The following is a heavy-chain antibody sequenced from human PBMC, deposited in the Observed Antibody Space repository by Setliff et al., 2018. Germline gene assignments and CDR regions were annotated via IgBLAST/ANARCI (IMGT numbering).Heavy chain of an antibody. D-gene: IGHD3-22*01. CDR3: ARVGRVGYFDSFQY. CDR1: GFTFSTYS. J-gene: IGHJ1*01. CDR2: ISDSSIYI. V-gene: IGHV3-21*01. Sequence: GGSLRLSCAASGFTFSTYSMHWVRQAPGKGLEWVSSISDSSIYIYYVDSVKGRFTISRDNAQNSLYLQMNSLRAKDTAVYYCARVGRVGYFDSFQYWGQGTLVTVSS.